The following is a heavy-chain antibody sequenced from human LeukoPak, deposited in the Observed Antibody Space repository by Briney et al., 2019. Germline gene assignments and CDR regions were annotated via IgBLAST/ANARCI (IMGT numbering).Heavy chain of an antibody. CDR1: GFTFSSYW. CDR3: ASGYRFGFQY. V-gene: IGHV3-74*01. D-gene: IGHD5-12*01. CDR2: ITTDGITT. J-gene: IGHJ4*02. Sequence: PGGSLRLSCAASGFTFSSYWMHWVRQAPGKGLVWVSYITTDGITTNYADSVKGRFTISRDNAKSTLYLQMNSLRAEDTAVYYCASGYRFGFQYWGQGTLVTASS.